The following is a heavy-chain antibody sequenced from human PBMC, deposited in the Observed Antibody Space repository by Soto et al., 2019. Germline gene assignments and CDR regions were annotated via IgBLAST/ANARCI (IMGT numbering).Heavy chain of an antibody. CDR2: ISGSGSMT. CDR3: AKGRGYSYYYFDQ. V-gene: IGHV3-23*01. D-gene: IGHD4-4*01. Sequence: EVQLLESGGGLAQPGGSLRLSCVASRFTFSDYAMSWVRQAPGKGLEWVSAISGSGSMTYYADSVQGRFTISRDNSKNILYLQMNSLRAEDTALYFCAKGRGYSYYYFDQWGQGTLVTVSS. CDR1: RFTFSDYA. J-gene: IGHJ4*02.